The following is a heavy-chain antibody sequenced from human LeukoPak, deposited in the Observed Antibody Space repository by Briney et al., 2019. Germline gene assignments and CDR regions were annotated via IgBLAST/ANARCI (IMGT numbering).Heavy chain of an antibody. V-gene: IGHV1-18*01. CDR2: ISAYNGNT. J-gene: IGHJ4*02. D-gene: IGHD4-11*01. CDR3: AICKDQTTRLKSFDY. CDR1: GYTFISYG. Sequence: GASVKVSCKASGYTFISYGINWVRQAPGQGLEWMGWISAYNGNTNFAQKFQGRVTMTTDTTTSTAYMELTSLRSDDTAVYYCAICKDQTTRLKSFDYWGQGTLVTVSS.